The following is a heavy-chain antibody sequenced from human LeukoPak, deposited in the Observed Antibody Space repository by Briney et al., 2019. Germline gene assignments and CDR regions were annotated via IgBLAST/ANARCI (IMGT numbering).Heavy chain of an antibody. J-gene: IGHJ4*02. V-gene: IGHV4-4*02. CDR3: ARDYGGKFDY. Sequence: SETLSLTCTVSGGSISTNPYWWTWVRQPPGKGLEWIGEISHRGSTKYNPSLRSRVTISADESKNQFSLKLSSVTAADTAVYYCARDYGGKFDYWGQGTLVTVSS. CDR1: GGSISTNPYW. CDR2: ISHRGST. D-gene: IGHD4-17*01.